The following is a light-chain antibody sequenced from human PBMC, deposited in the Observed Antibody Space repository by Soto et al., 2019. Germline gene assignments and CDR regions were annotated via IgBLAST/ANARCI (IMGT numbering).Light chain of an antibody. V-gene: IGKV1-5*01. CDR1: QNIKTY. CDR3: QQYNSYS. CDR2: AAS. Sequence: DIQMTQSPSSLSASVGDSVTITCRASQNIKTYLNWYQQKPGKAPNLLIYAASSLHSGVPSRFSGSGSGTEFTLTISSLRPDDFATYYCQQYNSYSFGQGTKVDIK. J-gene: IGKJ1*01.